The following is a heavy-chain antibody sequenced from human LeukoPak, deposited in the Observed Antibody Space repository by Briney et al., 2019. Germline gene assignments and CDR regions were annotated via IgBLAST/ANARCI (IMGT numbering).Heavy chain of an antibody. CDR2: IHPSGIF. CDR3: ARGRDRSKAGDH. CDR1: GGSCDDYY. Sequence: PSETLSLTCTVYGGSCDDYYCGWIRQPPGKGLEWIGEIHPSGIFYYNSSLVSRVTISIDTSKSQFSLRLTSVTAADTAFYYCARGRDRSKAGDHWGQGSLVTVSS. J-gene: IGHJ4*02. V-gene: IGHV4-34*01.